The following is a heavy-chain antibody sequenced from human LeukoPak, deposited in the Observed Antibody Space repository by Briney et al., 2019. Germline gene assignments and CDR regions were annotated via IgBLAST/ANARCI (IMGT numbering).Heavy chain of an antibody. CDR1: GFSFSSYA. V-gene: IGHV3-23*01. D-gene: IGHD4-17*01. CDR2: ISGSGGRT. J-gene: IGHJ6*02. CDR3: AKHQQIYGDSLMDV. Sequence: GGSLRLSCAASGFSFSSYAMSWVRQAPGKGLEWVSTISGSGGRTYFTDSVKGRFTISRDNSKNTLYLQMNSLGAEDTAVYYCAKHQQIYGDSLMDVWGQGTTVTVSS.